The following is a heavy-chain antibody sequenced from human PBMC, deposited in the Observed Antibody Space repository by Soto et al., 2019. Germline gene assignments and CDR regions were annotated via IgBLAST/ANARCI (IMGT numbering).Heavy chain of an antibody. CDR1: GFIFSVYS. CDR3: VRVSTYYDILTGYYSTNWFDP. CDR2: ISSDGDIT. Sequence: GGSLRLSCLASGFIFSVYSMHWVRQAPGKGLEYVSVISSDGDITYYADSVKGRFTISRDNSKNTLYLQMTSLRAEDTALYFCVRVSTYYDILTGYYSTNWFDPWGQGTLVTVSS. V-gene: IGHV3-64D*06. D-gene: IGHD3-9*01. J-gene: IGHJ5*01.